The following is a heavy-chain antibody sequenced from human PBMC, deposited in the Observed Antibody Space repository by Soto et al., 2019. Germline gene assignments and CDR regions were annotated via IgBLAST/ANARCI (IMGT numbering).Heavy chain of an antibody. CDR2: IYYSGST. CDR3: ARPPSTVTTGGFFDL. V-gene: IGHV4-39*01. J-gene: IGHJ2*01. D-gene: IGHD4-17*01. CDR1: GGSISSSSYY. Sequence: SETLSLTCTVSGGSISSSSYYWGWIRQPPGKGLEWIGSIYYSGSTYYNPSLKSRVTISVDTSKNQFSLKLSSVTAADTAVYYCARPPSTVTTGGFFDLWGRGTLVTVSS.